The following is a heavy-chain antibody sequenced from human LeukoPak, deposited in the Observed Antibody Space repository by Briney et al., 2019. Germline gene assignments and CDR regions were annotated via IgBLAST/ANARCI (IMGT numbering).Heavy chain of an antibody. CDR1: GFTFSKYW. Sequence: SGGSLRLSCAASGFTFSKYWMHWVRQAPGKGLVWVSRINTDGSATSYADSGKGRFTISRDNAKNTLYLQMNSLRAEDTAVYYCARDQGVATILGQKYFDYWGQGTLVTVSS. V-gene: IGHV3-74*01. CDR3: ARDQGVATILGQKYFDY. CDR2: INTDGSAT. D-gene: IGHD5-12*01. J-gene: IGHJ4*02.